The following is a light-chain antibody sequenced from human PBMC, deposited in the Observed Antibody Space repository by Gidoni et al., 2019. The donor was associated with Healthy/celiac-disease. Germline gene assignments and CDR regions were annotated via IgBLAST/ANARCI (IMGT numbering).Light chain of an antibody. CDR3: QQYNSYSPQT. Sequence: DIQMTQSPATLSASVGDRVTITCRASQSISSWLAWYQQKPGKAPKLLIYKAYSLESGVPSRFSGSGSGTECTLTISSLQPDDFATYYCQQYNSYSPQTFGQGTKVEIK. V-gene: IGKV1-5*03. CDR1: QSISSW. J-gene: IGKJ1*01. CDR2: KAY.